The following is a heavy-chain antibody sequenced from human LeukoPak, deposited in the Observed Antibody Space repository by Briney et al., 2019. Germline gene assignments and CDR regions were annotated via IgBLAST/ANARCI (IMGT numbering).Heavy chain of an antibody. CDR3: ARDQWLLRGGDHDAFDI. J-gene: IGHJ3*02. CDR1: GGSISSTHW. CDR2: IFHSGTT. Sequence: SGTLSLTCAVSGGSISSTHWWNWVRQPPGKGLEWIGEIFHSGTTNYSPSLKSRVTISIDKSKNQFSLKLRSVTAADTAVYYCARDQWLLRGGDHDAFDIWGQGTMVTVSS. D-gene: IGHD6-19*01. V-gene: IGHV4-4*02.